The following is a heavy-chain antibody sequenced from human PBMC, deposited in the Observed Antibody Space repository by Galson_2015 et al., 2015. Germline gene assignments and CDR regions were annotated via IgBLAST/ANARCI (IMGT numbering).Heavy chain of an antibody. V-gene: IGHV3-15*01. CDR3: TTDSYCSSTSCYNNYYYGMDV. D-gene: IGHD2-2*02. CDR2: IKRKTDGGTT. Sequence: SLRLSCAASGFTFSNAWMSWVRQAPGKGLEWVGRIKRKTDGGTTDYAAPVKGRFTISRDDSKNTLYLQMNSLKTEDTAVYYCTTDSYCSSTSCYNNYYYGMDVWGQGTTVTVSS. CDR1: GFTFSNAW. J-gene: IGHJ6*02.